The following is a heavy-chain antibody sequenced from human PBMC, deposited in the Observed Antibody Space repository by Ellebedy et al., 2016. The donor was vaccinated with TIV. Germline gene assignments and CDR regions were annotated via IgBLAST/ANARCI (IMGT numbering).Heavy chain of an antibody. CDR3: ATSITIFGVVIYDY. V-gene: IGHV1-69*13. J-gene: IGHJ4*02. D-gene: IGHD3-3*01. Sequence: SVKVSXXASGGTFSSYAISWVRQAPGQGLEWMGGIIPIFGTANYAQKFQGRVTITADESTSTAYMELSSLRSEDTAVYYCATSITIFGVVIYDYWGQGTLVTVSS. CDR1: GGTFSSYA. CDR2: IIPIFGTA.